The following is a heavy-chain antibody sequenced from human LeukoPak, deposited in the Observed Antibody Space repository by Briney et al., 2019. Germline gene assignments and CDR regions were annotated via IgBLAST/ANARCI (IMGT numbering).Heavy chain of an antibody. V-gene: IGHV3-21*01. CDR2: ISSRSSYI. D-gene: IGHD3-10*01. Sequence: GGSLRLSCAASGFTFSSYSMNWVRQAPGKGLEWVSSISSRSSYIYYADSVKGRFTISRDNAKNSLYLQMNSLRSEDTAVYYCARGDPLWFGELGFDYWGQGTLVTVSS. J-gene: IGHJ4*02. CDR3: ARGDPLWFGELGFDY. CDR1: GFTFSSYS.